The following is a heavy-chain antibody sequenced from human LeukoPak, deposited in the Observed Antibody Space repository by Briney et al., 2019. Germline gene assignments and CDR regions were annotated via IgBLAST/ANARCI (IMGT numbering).Heavy chain of an antibody. CDR1: GDSISTYY. CDR3: ARRVAVGNYFDP. CDR2: IYYTGGT. D-gene: IGHD4-11*01. Sequence: SETLSLTCTFSGDSISTYYWSWIRQPPGKGLEWIGYIYYTGGTNYNPSLKSRVTVSLNTSKNQFSLRLRSVTAADTAVYYCARRVAVGNYFDPWGQGTQVTVSS. J-gene: IGHJ5*02. V-gene: IGHV4-59*08.